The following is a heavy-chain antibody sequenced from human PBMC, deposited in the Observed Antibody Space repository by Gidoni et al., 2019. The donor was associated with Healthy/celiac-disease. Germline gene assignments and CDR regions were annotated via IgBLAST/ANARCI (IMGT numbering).Heavy chain of an antibody. CDR1: GGSISSGGYY. Sequence: QVQLQESGPGLVKPSQTLSLTCTVSGGSISSGGYYWSWIRQHPGKGLEWIGYIYYSGSTYYNPSLKSRVTISVDTSKNQFSLKLSSVTAADTAVYYCARVLKKDTAMVTPPYYYGMDVWGQGTTVTVSS. D-gene: IGHD5-18*01. V-gene: IGHV4-31*03. CDR2: IYYSGST. J-gene: IGHJ6*02. CDR3: ARVLKKDTAMVTPPYYYGMDV.